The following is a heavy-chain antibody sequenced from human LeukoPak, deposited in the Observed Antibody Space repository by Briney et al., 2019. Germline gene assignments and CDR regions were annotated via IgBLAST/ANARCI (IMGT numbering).Heavy chain of an antibody. CDR3: ARGDNWNFAYLDY. CDR2: ISSSGSYI. D-gene: IGHD1-1*01. V-gene: IGHV3-21*01. Sequence: GGSPRLSCAASGVTFSTYSLNWFRQAPGEGLEWVSSISSSGSYIYYADSLKGRFTISRDNAKNSLYLQMNSLRAEDTAVYYCARGDNWNFAYLDYWGQGTLVTVSS. CDR1: GVTFSTYS. J-gene: IGHJ4*02.